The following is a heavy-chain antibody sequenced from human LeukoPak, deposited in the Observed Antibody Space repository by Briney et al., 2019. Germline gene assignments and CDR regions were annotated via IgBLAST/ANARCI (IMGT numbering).Heavy chain of an antibody. CDR3: ARPLTGDLDWFDP. V-gene: IGHV3-21*01. Sequence: PEGSLRLSCAASGFTFSSDSMNWVRQAPGKGLEWVSSISRSSRYIYYADSVKGRFTVSRDNAKNSLYLQMNSLRAEDTAVYYCARPLTGDLDWFDPWGRGTLVTVSS. D-gene: IGHD7-27*01. CDR1: GFTFSSDS. CDR2: ISRSSRYI. J-gene: IGHJ5*02.